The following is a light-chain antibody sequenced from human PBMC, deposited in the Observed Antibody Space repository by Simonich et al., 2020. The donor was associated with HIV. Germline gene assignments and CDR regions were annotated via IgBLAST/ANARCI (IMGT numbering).Light chain of an antibody. Sequence: DIQMTQSPSTLSASVGDRVTITCRPSQSISSWLAWYQQKPGKAPKLLSYQASSLESGVPSRFSGSGFGTEFTLTISSLQPDDFATYYCQQYNSYSWTFGQGTKVEIK. CDR1: QSISSW. CDR2: QAS. J-gene: IGKJ1*01. CDR3: QQYNSYSWT. V-gene: IGKV1-5*03.